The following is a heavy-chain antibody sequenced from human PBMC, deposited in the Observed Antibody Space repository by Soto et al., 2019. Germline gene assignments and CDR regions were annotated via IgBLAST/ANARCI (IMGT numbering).Heavy chain of an antibody. V-gene: IGHV3-64*02. CDR2: ISASGGGGT. D-gene: IGHD3-10*01. CDR1: GFTFSSYP. J-gene: IGHJ4*02. CDR3: SRAQYYGSGKYYNDY. Sequence: GGSLRLSCAASGFTFSSYPMHWVRQAPGKGLEYVSAISASGGGGTYYADTVKGRFSISRDNSKSTLYLQMGSLRAEDMAVYYCSRAQYYGSGKYYNDYRAQRILVPVSS.